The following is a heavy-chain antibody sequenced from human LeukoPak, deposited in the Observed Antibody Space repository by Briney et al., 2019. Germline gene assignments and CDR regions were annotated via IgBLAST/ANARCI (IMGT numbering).Heavy chain of an antibody. D-gene: IGHD6-19*01. CDR3: ARAGSSGYHY. CDR2: IGNDGSDT. Sequence: GGSLRLSCAASRFTFSSYWFHWVRQAPGKGLVWVSRIGNDGSDTIYADSVKGRFTISRDNAKNSLYLQMNSLRAEDTAVYYCARAGSSGYHYWGQGTLVTVSS. V-gene: IGHV3-74*01. J-gene: IGHJ4*02. CDR1: RFTFSSYW.